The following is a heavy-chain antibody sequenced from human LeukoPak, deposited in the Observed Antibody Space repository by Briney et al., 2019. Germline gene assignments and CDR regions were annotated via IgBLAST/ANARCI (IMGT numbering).Heavy chain of an antibody. CDR3: ARGRYLTTSGGAAAGFLDY. V-gene: IGHV4-34*01. D-gene: IGHD6-13*01. J-gene: IGHJ4*02. Sequence: SETLSLTCAVSGGSFSGYYWNWIRQSPGKGLEWIGEINHSGSTHYNPSLKSRVTISVDTSQKQFSLRLTSVTAADTAVYYCARGRYLTTSGGAAAGFLDYWGQGSLVTVSS. CDR1: GGSFSGYY. CDR2: INHSGST.